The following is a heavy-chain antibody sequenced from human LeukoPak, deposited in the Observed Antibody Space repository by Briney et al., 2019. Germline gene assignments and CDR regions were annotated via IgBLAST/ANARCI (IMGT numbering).Heavy chain of an antibody. Sequence: GGSLRLSCTVSGFIVGSKYMSWVRQAPGKGLEWVAVIYSGGATYYAGSVKGRFTISRDNTKNTLYLQMNSLEAEDRAVYYCARAAFASSWYEGGPDVWGQGTFVTVSS. CDR3: ARAAFASSWYEGGPDV. J-gene: IGHJ6*02. V-gene: IGHV3-66*01. D-gene: IGHD6-13*01. CDR1: GFIVGSKY. CDR2: IYSGGAT.